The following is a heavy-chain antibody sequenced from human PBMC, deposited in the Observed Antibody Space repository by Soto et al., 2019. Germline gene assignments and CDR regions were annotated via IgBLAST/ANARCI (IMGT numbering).Heavy chain of an antibody. CDR1: GFTFSSYA. V-gene: IGHV3-23*01. J-gene: IGHJ4*02. D-gene: IGHD3-22*01. CDR3: ATPSIYDSSGYPHFDY. CDR2: ISGSGGST. Sequence: EVQLLESGGGLVQPGGSLRLSCAASGFTFSSYAMSWVRQAPGKGLEWVSAISGSGGSTYYADSVKGRFTISRDNSKNTLYWQMNSLRAEDTAVYYCATPSIYDSSGYPHFDYWGQGTLVTVSS.